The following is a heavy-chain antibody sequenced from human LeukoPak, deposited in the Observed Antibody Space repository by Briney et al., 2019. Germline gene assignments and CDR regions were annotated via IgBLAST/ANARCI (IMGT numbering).Heavy chain of an antibody. J-gene: IGHJ5*02. Sequence: SVKVSCKASGGTFSSYAISWVRQAPGQGLEWMGGIIPIFGTANCAQKFQGRVTITADESTSTAYMELSSLRSEDTAVYYCAKYSSGWYPNWFDPWSQGTLVTVSS. D-gene: IGHD6-19*01. CDR1: GGTFSSYA. CDR3: AKYSSGWYPNWFDP. V-gene: IGHV1-69*01. CDR2: IIPIFGTA.